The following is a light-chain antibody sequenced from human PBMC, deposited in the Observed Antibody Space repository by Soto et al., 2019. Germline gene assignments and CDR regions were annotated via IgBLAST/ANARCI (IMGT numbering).Light chain of an antibody. J-gene: IGLJ3*02. Sequence: QSALAQPTSVSGSPGQSIAISCTGTSSDVGGYNYVSWHQQHPGKAPKVLISVVSNRPSGVSNRFSGSKSGNTASLTISGLQAEDEADYYCSSYTTSRTWVFGGGTKLTVL. V-gene: IGLV2-14*01. CDR2: VVS. CDR3: SSYTTSRTWV. CDR1: SSDVGGYNY.